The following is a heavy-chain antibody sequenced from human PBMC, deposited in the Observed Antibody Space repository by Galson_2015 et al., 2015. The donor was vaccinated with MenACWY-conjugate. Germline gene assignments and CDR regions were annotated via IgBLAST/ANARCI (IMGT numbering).Heavy chain of an antibody. CDR2: IYYSGST. Sequence: ETLSLTCTVSGGSISSSSYYWGWIRQPPGKGLEWIGSIYYSGSTYYNPSLKSRVTISVDTSKNQFSLKLSSVTAADTAVYYCASCHYYGSGSYYGWFDPWGQGTLVTVSS. V-gene: IGHV4-39*01. CDR3: ASCHYYGSGSYYGWFDP. J-gene: IGHJ5*02. CDR1: GGSISSSSYY. D-gene: IGHD3-10*01.